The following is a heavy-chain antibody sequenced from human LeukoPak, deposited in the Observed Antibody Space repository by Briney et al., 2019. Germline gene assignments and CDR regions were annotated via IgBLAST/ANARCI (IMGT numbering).Heavy chain of an antibody. D-gene: IGHD3-10*01. Sequence: GGSLRLSCAASGFTFGSYAMSWVRQAPGKGLEWVSDINGSGGSTYYTDSVKGRFTISRDNSKNTLYLQMNSLRAEDTAIYYCAKDRGIISDYWGQGTLVTVSS. CDR3: AKDRGIISDY. J-gene: IGHJ4*02. V-gene: IGHV3-23*01. CDR2: INGSGGST. CDR1: GFTFGSYA.